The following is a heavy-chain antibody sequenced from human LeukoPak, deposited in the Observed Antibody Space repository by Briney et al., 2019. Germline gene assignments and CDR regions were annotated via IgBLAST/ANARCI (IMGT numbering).Heavy chain of an antibody. Sequence: SETLSLTCTVSGGSISSSSYYWGWIRQPPGKGLGWIGSIYYSGSTYYNPSLKSRVTISVDTSKNQFSLKLSSVTAADTAVYYCAGTRTGPFDYWGQGTLVTVSS. CDR2: IYYSGST. D-gene: IGHD4-17*01. J-gene: IGHJ4*02. CDR3: AGTRTGPFDY. V-gene: IGHV4-39*01. CDR1: GGSISSSSYY.